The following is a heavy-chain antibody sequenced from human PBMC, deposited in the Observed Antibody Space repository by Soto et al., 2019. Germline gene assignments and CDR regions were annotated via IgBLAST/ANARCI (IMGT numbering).Heavy chain of an antibody. CDR2: IYPGDSDT. J-gene: IGHJ6*02. Sequence: GESLKISCKGSGYSFTSYWIGWVRQMPGKGLEWMGIIYPGDSDTRYSPSFQGQVTISADKSISTAYLQWSSLKASDTAMYYCARSIAVAATGNYYYYGMDVWGQGTTVTVSS. CDR1: GYSFTSYW. D-gene: IGHD6-19*01. CDR3: ARSIAVAATGNYYYYGMDV. V-gene: IGHV5-51*01.